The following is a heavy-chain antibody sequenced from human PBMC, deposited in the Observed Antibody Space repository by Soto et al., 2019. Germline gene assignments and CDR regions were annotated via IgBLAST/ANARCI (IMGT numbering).Heavy chain of an antibody. J-gene: IGHJ6*02. CDR1: GYTFTSYY. CDR2: INPSGGST. CDR3: ARDPVSDYSNGYYYYGMDV. D-gene: IGHD4-4*01. V-gene: IGHV1-46*01. Sequence: QVQLVQSGAEVKKPGASVKVSCKASGYTFTSYYMHWVRQAPGQGLEWMGIINPSGGSTSYAQKFQGRVTMTRDTSTSTVYMELSSLSSEDMAVSYCARDPVSDYSNGYYYYGMDVWGQGTTVTVSS.